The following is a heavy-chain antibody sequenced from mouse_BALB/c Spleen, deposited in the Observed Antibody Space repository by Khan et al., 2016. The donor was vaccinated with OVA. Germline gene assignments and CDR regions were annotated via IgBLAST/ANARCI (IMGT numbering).Heavy chain of an antibody. CDR1: GYIFTNYM. CDR2: INPSSGYN. Sequence: QVQLKQSGAELARPGASVKMSCKASGYIFTNYMMHWVKQRPGQGLEWIGDINPSSGYNNYNQKFKDKATLTADKSSSTAYMQLSSLTSDASAGYYCTRGGYGSFGYWGQGTLVTVSA. V-gene: IGHV1-4*01. J-gene: IGHJ3*01. D-gene: IGHD1-1*01. CDR3: TRGGYGSFGY.